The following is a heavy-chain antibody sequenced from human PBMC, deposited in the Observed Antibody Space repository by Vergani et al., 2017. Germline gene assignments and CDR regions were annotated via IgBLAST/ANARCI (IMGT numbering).Heavy chain of an antibody. CDR2: ISWNSGSI. J-gene: IGHJ4*02. D-gene: IGHD2-15*01. CDR3: AKDLGYCSGGSCYLSGGSFDY. V-gene: IGHV3-9*01. CDR1: GFTFDDYA. Sequence: EVQLVESGGGLVQPGRSLRLSCAASGFTFDDYAMHWVRQAPGRGLEWVSGISWNSGSIGYADSVKGRFTISRDNAKNSLYLQMNSLRAEDTALYYCAKDLGYCSGGSCYLSGGSFDYWGQGTLVTVSS.